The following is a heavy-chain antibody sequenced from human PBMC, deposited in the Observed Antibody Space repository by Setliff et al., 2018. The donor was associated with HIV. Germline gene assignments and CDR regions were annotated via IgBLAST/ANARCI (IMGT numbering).Heavy chain of an antibody. CDR2: ISAYNGNT. CDR1: GYTFTSYG. D-gene: IGHD3-10*01. Sequence: GASVKVSCKASGYTFTSYGISWVRQAPGQGLEWMGWISAYNGNTNYAQKLQGRVTMTTDTSTSTAYMELRSLRSDDTAVYYCARFRMVRGVIIHRPHHDAFDIWGQGTMVTVS. CDR3: ARFRMVRGVIIHRPHHDAFDI. V-gene: IGHV1-18*01. J-gene: IGHJ3*02.